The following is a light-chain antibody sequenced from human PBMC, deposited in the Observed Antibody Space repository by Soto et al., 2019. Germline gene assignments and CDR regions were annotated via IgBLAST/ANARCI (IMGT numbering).Light chain of an antibody. CDR2: AET. CDR3: QLRRDWPPSIT. Sequence: EIVLTQSPATLSLSPGERATLSCRASQSVRGSLAWYQQRPGQAPRLLIYAETYRATGIPARFSGRGSGTDFALSISRLEPADLAIYYCQLRRDWPPSITFGQGTRLEI. J-gene: IGKJ5*01. V-gene: IGKV3-11*01. CDR1: QSVRGS.